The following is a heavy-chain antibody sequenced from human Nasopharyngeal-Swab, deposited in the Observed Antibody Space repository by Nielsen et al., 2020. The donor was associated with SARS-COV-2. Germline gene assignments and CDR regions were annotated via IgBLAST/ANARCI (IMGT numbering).Heavy chain of an antibody. CDR3: ARDRGLEYYDY. J-gene: IGHJ4*02. D-gene: IGHD1-1*01. CDR1: GFTVSSNY. CDR2: IYSGGST. V-gene: IGHV3-53*01. Sequence: GESLKISCAASGFTVSSNYMSWVRQAPGTGLEWVSVIYSGGSTYYADSVKGRFTISRDNSKNTLYLQMNSLRAEDTAVYYCARDRGLEYYDYWGQGTLVTVSS.